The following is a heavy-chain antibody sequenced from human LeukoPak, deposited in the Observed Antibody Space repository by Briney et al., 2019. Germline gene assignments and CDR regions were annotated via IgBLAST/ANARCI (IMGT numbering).Heavy chain of an antibody. CDR1: GFTFSNYE. V-gene: IGHV3-48*03. Sequence: GGSLRLSCGASGFTFSNYEMNWVRQAPGRGLEWVSYISGSGSSIYYADSVKGRFTISRDNAKNSLYLQMNSLRAEDTAVYYCARGYPQERTMIVVVIPYFDSWGQGTLVTVSS. D-gene: IGHD3-22*01. CDR2: ISGSGSSI. CDR3: ARGYPQERTMIVVVIPYFDS. J-gene: IGHJ4*02.